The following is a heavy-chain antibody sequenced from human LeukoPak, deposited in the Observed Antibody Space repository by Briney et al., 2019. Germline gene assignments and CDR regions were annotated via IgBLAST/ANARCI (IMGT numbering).Heavy chain of an antibody. J-gene: IGHJ3*02. Sequence: GGSLRLSCAASGFTFRSYWMSWVPQAPGQGLEWVVNLKQDGSEEIYVDSVKGRFTISRDNAENSLFLQMNSLRVEDTAVYYCARDPYSGSYGAFDIWGQGTMVTVS. D-gene: IGHD1-26*01. CDR1: GFTFRSYW. CDR2: LKQDGSEE. V-gene: IGHV3-7*05. CDR3: ARDPYSGSYGAFDI.